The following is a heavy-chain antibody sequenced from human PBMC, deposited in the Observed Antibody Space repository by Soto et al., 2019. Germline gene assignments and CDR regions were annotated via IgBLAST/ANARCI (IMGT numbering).Heavy chain of an antibody. CDR1: GFTFSSYA. Sequence: EVQLLESGGGLVQPGGSLRLSCAASGFTFSSYAMSWVRQAPGKGLEWVSAISGSGGSTYYADSVKGRFTISRDKSKNTLYLQMNSLRAEDTAVYCCAKDLGYYDFWSGYYTVGYFDYWGQGTLVTVSS. J-gene: IGHJ4*02. CDR3: AKDLGYYDFWSGYYTVGYFDY. D-gene: IGHD3-3*01. CDR2: ISGSGGST. V-gene: IGHV3-23*01.